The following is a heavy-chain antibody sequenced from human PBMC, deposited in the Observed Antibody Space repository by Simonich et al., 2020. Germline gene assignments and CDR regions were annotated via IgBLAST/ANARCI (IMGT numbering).Heavy chain of an antibody. J-gene: IGHJ6*03. CDR1: GFTFSSSW. D-gene: IGHD7-27*01. V-gene: IGHV3-7*01. CDR3: ARDGLGTAYYYYMDV. CDR2: IKQDGREK. Sequence: EVQLVESGGGLVQPGGSLRLSCAASGFTFSSSWMSWVRQAPGKGLEWVANIKQDGREKYYVDSVKGRFTISRDNAKNSLYLQMNSLRAEDTAVYYCARDGLGTAYYYYMDVWGKGTTVTVSS.